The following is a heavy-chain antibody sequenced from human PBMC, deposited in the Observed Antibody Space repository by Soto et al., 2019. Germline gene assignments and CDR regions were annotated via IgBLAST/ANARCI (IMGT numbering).Heavy chain of an antibody. V-gene: IGHV1-69*06. CDR1: GGTFASYS. J-gene: IGHJ6*02. Sequence: QEELVQSGAEVQKPGSSVNVSCKASGGTFASYSITWVRQVPGQRLEWMGEIIPLLRTVNYAQKFQGRLTITGDRSTSTVYMALSSLRSDDTAVYYCARDPVDLFGYMDVWGHGTTVTVS. CDR3: ARDPVDLFGYMDV. CDR2: IIPLLRTV. D-gene: IGHD6-25*01.